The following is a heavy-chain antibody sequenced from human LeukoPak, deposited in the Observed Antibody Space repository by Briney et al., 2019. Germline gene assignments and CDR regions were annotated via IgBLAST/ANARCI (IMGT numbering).Heavy chain of an antibody. Sequence: GGSLRLSCAASGFTFSSYAMHWVRQAPGKGLEWVAVISYDGSNKYYADSVKGRFTISGDNSKNTLYLQMNSLRAEDTAVYYCARDLTLRPHWGQGTLVTVSS. D-gene: IGHD3-9*01. CDR2: ISYDGSNK. CDR1: GFTFSSYA. CDR3: ARDLTLRPH. V-gene: IGHV3-30*04. J-gene: IGHJ1*01.